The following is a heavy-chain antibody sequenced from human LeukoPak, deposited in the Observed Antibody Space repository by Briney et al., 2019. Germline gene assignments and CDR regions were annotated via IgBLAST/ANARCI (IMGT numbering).Heavy chain of an antibody. CDR1: GDSMNNHF. Sequence: PSETLSLTCTVSGDSMNNHFWSWIRRLPGKGLEWIGYIHSSRGTNCDPSLKSRVTISVDTSKNQFSLKLTYVTATDTGVYYCARHIGSNWYWAFDIWGQGTMVTVSS. CDR3: ARHIGSNWYWAFDI. D-gene: IGHD6-13*01. V-gene: IGHV4-4*09. CDR2: IHSSRGT. J-gene: IGHJ3*02.